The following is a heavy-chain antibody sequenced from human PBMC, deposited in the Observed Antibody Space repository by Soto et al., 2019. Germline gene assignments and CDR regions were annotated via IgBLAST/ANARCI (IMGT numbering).Heavy chain of an antibody. CDR2: INPNSGDT. Sequence: ASVKVSCKASGYTFTANYMHWVRQAPGQGLEWMGWINPNSGDTNYAQEFQGRVTMTRDTSINTAYMELSRLRSDDTAVYYCARVDGYTYPNDYWGQGTLVTVSS. J-gene: IGHJ4*02. V-gene: IGHV1-2*02. D-gene: IGHD5-12*01. CDR1: GYTFTANY. CDR3: ARVDGYTYPNDY.